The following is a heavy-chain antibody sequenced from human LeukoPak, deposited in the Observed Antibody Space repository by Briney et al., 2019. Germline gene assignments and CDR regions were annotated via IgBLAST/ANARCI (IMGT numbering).Heavy chain of an antibody. CDR1: GFTFSSYW. Sequence: GSLRLSCAASGFTFSSYWMSWVRQAPGKGLEWIGDINDSGTTKYNPTLKSRVTISIDSSKRQFSLKVKSVTAADTAVYYCARGRRDGYNFYWYFDLWGRGTLVTVSS. J-gene: IGHJ2*01. V-gene: IGHV4-34*01. CDR3: ARGRRDGYNFYWYFDL. D-gene: IGHD5-24*01. CDR2: INDSGTT.